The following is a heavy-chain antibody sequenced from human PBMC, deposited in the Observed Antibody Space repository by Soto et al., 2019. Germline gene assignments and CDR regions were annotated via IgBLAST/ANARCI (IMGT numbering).Heavy chain of an antibody. J-gene: IGHJ4*02. CDR2: INPNSGGT. V-gene: IGHV1-2*02. D-gene: IGHD5-12*01. CDR1: GYTFTGYY. CDR3: ARHSGYDYVFDY. Sequence: QVQLVQSGAEVKKPGASVKVSCKASGYTFTGYYMHWVRQAPGQGLEWMGWINPNSGGTIYARKFQGRVSMTRDTSTSTAYMELSSLRFDDTAVYYCARHSGYDYVFDYWGQGTLVTVSS.